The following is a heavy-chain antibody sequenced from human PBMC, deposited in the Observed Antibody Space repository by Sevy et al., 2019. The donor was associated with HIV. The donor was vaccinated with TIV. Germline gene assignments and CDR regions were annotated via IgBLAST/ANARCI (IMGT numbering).Heavy chain of an antibody. V-gene: IGHV3-33*01. J-gene: IGHJ4*02. CDR1: GFTLSSYG. CDR3: ARDSGYSYWGNFDY. Sequence: GGSLRLSCAASGFTLSSYGMHWVRQAPGKGLEWVAVIWYDGSNKYYAHSVKGRFTISRDNSKNTLYLQMNSLRAEDTAVYYCARDSGYSYWGNFDYWGQGTLVTVSS. CDR2: IWYDGSNK. D-gene: IGHD5-18*01.